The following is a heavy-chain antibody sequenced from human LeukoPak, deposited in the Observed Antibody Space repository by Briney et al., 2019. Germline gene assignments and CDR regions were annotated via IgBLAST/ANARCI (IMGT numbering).Heavy chain of an antibody. D-gene: IGHD2-2*02. Sequence: PSETLSLTCAVSVGSISSGNWWSWVRQSPGKGLEWIEEIYHNGAPNYNPSLKSRVTISADTFKNHFSLELTSVTAADTAVYYCATAPILRGEGGEHYKYGMDVWGQGTTVIVSS. CDR1: VGSISSGNW. J-gene: IGHJ6*02. V-gene: IGHV4-4*02. CDR2: IYHNGAP. CDR3: ATAPILRGEGGEHYKYGMDV.